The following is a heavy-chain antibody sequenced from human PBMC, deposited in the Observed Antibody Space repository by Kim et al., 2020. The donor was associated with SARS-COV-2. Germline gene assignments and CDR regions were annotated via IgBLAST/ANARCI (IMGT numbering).Heavy chain of an antibody. CDR1: GFTFSSYW. D-gene: IGHD6-13*01. J-gene: IGHJ4*02. V-gene: IGHV3-7*01. CDR3: ATLSAETGSDY. CDR2: IKPDGSEK. Sequence: GGSLRLSCAASGFTFSSYWVNWVRQTPGKGLELVANIKPDGSEKYHVDSVKGRFTISRDNAKKTAYLQMNSLRVEDTAVYYCATLSAETGSDYLGQGTL.